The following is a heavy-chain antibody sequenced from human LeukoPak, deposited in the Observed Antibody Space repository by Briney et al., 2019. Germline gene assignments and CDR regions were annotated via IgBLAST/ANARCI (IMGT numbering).Heavy chain of an antibody. J-gene: IGHJ6*03. Sequence: GGSLRLSCAASGFTFNNYNMNWVRQAPGKGLEGVPYISSSSTTIYYADSVKGRFTISRDNAKNSLYLQMNSLRAEDTAVYYCARVYYGGNSSYMDVWGKGTTVTVSS. D-gene: IGHD4-23*01. V-gene: IGHV3-48*01. CDR1: GFTFNNYN. CDR3: ARVYYGGNSSYMDV. CDR2: ISSSSTTI.